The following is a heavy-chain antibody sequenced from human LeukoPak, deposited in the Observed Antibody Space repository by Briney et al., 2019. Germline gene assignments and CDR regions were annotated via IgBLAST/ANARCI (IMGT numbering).Heavy chain of an antibody. J-gene: IGHJ4*02. CDR2: ISWDSSYT. CDR3: ARSGGGFFDY. CDR1: GFTFSDYY. Sequence: GGSLRLSCAASGFTFSDYYMSWIRQAPGRGLEWVSYISWDSSYTSYADSVKGRFTVSRDNAQNTLYVQMNSLRAEDTAVYYCARSGGGFFDYWGQGNLVTVSS. D-gene: IGHD3-16*01. V-gene: IGHV3-11*06.